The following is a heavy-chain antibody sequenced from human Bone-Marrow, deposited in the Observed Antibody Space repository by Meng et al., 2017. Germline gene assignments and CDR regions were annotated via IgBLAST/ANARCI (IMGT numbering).Heavy chain of an antibody. CDR2: IIPIFGTA. V-gene: IGHV1-69*06. Sequence: SVKVSCKASGGTFSSYAISWVRQAPGQGLEWMGGIIPIFGTANYAQKFQGRVTITADKSTSTAYMELGSLRSEDTAVYYCASGDYSGYSLGPPDAFDIWGQGTMVTVSS. CDR3: ASGDYSGYSLGPPDAFDI. J-gene: IGHJ3*02. CDR1: GGTFSSYA. D-gene: IGHD5-12*01.